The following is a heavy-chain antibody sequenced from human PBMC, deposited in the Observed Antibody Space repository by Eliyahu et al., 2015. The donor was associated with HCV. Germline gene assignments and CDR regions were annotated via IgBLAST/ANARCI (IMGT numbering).Heavy chain of an antibody. CDR2: ISSNGSNK. CDR1: PLTVRSYG. Sequence: QVQLVESGGGVVQPGTSLRVSCVISPLTVRSYGMHWVRQAPGKGLGWVAVISSNGSNKYYADSVKGRFTVSRDNSKNTLYLEMNSLRAEDTAVYYCAKAAGDILGPTSVSYGMDVWGQGTTVIVSS. V-gene: IGHV3-30*18. D-gene: IGHD1-26*01. J-gene: IGHJ6*02. CDR3: AKAAGDILGPTSVSYGMDV.